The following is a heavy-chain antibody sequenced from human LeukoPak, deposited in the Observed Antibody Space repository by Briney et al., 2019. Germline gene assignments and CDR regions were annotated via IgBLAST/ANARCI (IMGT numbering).Heavy chain of an antibody. D-gene: IGHD6-13*01. CDR2: INWSGDST. J-gene: IGHJ4*02. CDR3: TRRTYGATAGRGDPYYFNN. CDR1: GFTFDDYG. Sequence: GGSLRLSCAASGFTFDDYGMTWVRQGPGKGLEWVSGINWSGDSTEYSDSVKGRFTISGDNAKNSLYLQMNSLRAEDTALYYCTRRTYGATAGRGDPYYFNNWGQGILVTVSS. V-gene: IGHV3-20*04.